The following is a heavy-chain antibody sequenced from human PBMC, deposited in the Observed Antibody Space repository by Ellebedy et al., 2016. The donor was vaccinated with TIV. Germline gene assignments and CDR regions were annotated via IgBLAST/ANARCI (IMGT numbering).Heavy chain of an antibody. V-gene: IGHV4-4*02. Sequence: MPSETLSLTCAVSGGSISMTNWWSWVRQAPGKGLEWIGEIFHSGSTNYNPSLKSRVTISVDTSRNQFSLKLSSVTAADTAMYYCARGEMTTMTSFDSWGQGTLVTVSS. CDR3: ARGEMTTMTSFDS. D-gene: IGHD4-11*01. CDR1: GGSISMTNW. J-gene: IGHJ4*02. CDR2: IFHSGST.